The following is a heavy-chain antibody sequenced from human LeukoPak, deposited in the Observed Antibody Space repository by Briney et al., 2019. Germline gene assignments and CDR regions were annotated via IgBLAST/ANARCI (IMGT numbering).Heavy chain of an antibody. V-gene: IGHV3-30*04. Sequence: GSLRLSCAASGFTFISYAMHWVRQAPGKGLEWVAVISYDGSNKYYADSVKGRFTISRDNSKNTLYLQMNSLRAEDTAVYYCARGGLGALRWLQLSLYYYYGMDVWGQGTTVTVSS. CDR1: GFTFISYA. D-gene: IGHD5-24*01. CDR3: ARGGLGALRWLQLSLYYYYGMDV. CDR2: ISYDGSNK. J-gene: IGHJ6*02.